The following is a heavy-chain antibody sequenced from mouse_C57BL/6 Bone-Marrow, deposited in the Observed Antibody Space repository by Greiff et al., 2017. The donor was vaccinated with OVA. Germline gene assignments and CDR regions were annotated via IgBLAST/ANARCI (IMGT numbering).Heavy chain of an antibody. V-gene: IGHV1-64*01. Sequence: QVQLQQPGAELVKPGASVTLSCKASGYTFTSYWMHWVKQRPGQGLEWIGMIHPNCGSTTYNEQFKSQAPLTVAKSSSPAYRQLSSLTSEDAAVYYGARSRYYGSSYDHYYAMDYWGQGTSVTVSS. J-gene: IGHJ4*01. D-gene: IGHD1-1*01. CDR1: GYTFTSYW. CDR3: ARSRYYGSSYDHYYAMDY. CDR2: IHPNCGST.